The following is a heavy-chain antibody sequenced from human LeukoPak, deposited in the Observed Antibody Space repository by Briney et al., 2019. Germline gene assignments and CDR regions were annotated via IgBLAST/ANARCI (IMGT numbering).Heavy chain of an antibody. CDR2: ISSSGSTI. J-gene: IGHJ3*02. Sequence: GGSLRLSCAASGFTFSSYEMNWVRQAPGKGLEGVSYISSSGSTIYYADSVKGRFTISRDNAKNSLYLQMNSLRAEDTAVYYCASGVWGDAFDIWGQGTMVTVSS. V-gene: IGHV3-48*03. D-gene: IGHD3-16*01. CDR3: ASGVWGDAFDI. CDR1: GFTFSSYE.